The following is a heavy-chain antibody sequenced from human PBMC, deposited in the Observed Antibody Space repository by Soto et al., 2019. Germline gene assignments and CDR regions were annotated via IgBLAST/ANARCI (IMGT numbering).Heavy chain of an antibody. V-gene: IGHV3-33*01. CDR2: IWYDGSNK. Sequence: GGSLRLSCAASGFTFSSYGMHWVRQAPGKGLEWVAVIWYDGSNKYYADSVKGRFTISRDNSKNTLYLQMNSLRAEDTAVYYCARPPYYYDSSGYEDYYFDYWGQGTLVTVSS. CDR3: ARPPYYYDSSGYEDYYFDY. J-gene: IGHJ4*02. D-gene: IGHD3-22*01. CDR1: GFTFSSYG.